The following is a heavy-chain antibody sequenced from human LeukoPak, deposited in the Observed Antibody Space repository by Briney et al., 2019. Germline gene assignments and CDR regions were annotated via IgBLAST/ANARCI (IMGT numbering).Heavy chain of an antibody. CDR2: ISYDGSNK. Sequence: GGSLRLSCAASGFTFSSYAMHWVRQAPGKGLEWVAVISYDGSNKYYADSVKGRFTISRDNSKNTLYLQMNSLRDEDTAVYYCARSGIDAPLFLTVYCDYRGQGALVTVSS. CDR3: ARSGIDAPLFLTVYCDY. CDR1: GFTFSSYA. V-gene: IGHV3-30-3*01. D-gene: IGHD6-13*01. J-gene: IGHJ4*02.